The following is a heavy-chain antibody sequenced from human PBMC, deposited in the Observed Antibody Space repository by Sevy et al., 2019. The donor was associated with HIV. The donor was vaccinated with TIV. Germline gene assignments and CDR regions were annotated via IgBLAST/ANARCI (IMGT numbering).Heavy chain of an antibody. CDR2: IYPGDSDV. J-gene: IGHJ4*02. Sequence: HGESLKISCKGSGYNFPNYGIAWVRQMPGKDLEWMGIIYPGDSDVRYSPSFQGQVTFSADKSISTAYLQWSSLKASDSAIYYCARGVLASYFDYWGQGTLVTVSS. V-gene: IGHV5-51*01. CDR1: GYNFPNYG. D-gene: IGHD2-8*01. CDR3: ARGVLASYFDY.